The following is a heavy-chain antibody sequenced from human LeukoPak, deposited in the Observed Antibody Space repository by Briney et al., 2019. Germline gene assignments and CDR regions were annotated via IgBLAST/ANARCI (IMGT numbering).Heavy chain of an antibody. CDR2: INPNSGGT. V-gene: IGHV1-2*02. CDR3: ARGWRGTDY. J-gene: IGHJ4*02. D-gene: IGHD3-16*01. CDR1: GYTFTTYD. Sequence: ASVKVSCKASGYTFTTYDINWVRQAPGQGLEWMGWINPNSGGTNYAQKFQGRVTMTRDTSISTAYMELSRLRSDDTAVYYCARGWRGTDYWGQGTLVTVSS.